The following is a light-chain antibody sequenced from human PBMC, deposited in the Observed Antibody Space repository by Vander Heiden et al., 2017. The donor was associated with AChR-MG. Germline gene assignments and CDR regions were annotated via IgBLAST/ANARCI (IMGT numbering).Light chain of an antibody. CDR1: TSNIGKHS. J-gene: IGLJ1*01. V-gene: IGLV1-51*01. CDR3: EAWDRGLSVDV. Sequence: HSVFTQPPTVSAAPGQQVTIPRSGSTSNIGKHSVSWYQQIPRSTPKPLLCDNNELPTWIPDRCCASKSGTSATLGTTRVRSGEEADYYCEAWDRGLSVDVVGTGSGATVL. CDR2: DNN.